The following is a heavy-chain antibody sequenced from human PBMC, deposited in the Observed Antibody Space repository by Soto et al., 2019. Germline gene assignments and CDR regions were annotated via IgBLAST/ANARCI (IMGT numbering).Heavy chain of an antibody. Sequence: QVQLVQSGAEVQKPGASVKVSCKASGYTFTGYYMHWVRQAPGQGLELMGWINPNLGGTNYAQKFQGRVTMTRDTSISTAYMELSRLRSDENAVYYCARDYNWFDPWGQGTQVTVSS. CDR1: GYTFTGYY. J-gene: IGHJ5*02. V-gene: IGHV1-2*02. CDR2: INPNLGGT. CDR3: ARDYNWFDP.